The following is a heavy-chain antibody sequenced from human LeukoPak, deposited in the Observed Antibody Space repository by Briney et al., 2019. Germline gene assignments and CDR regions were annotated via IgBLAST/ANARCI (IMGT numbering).Heavy chain of an antibody. Sequence: GGSLRLSCAASGFTFSSYAMHWVRQAPGKGLEYVSAISSNGGSTYYANSVKGRFTISRDNSKNTLYLQMGSLRAEDMAVYYRAREWGDSSGYYGAFDIWGQGTMVTVSS. V-gene: IGHV3-64*01. J-gene: IGHJ3*02. CDR1: GFTFSSYA. D-gene: IGHD3-22*01. CDR2: ISSNGGST. CDR3: AREWGDSSGYYGAFDI.